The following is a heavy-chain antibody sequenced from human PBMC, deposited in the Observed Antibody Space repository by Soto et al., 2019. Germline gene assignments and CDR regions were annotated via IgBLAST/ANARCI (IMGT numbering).Heavy chain of an antibody. CDR1: GYSFTTSG. Sequence: QVQLVESGPEVRKPGASVKVSCEASGYSFTTSGISWVRQVPEQGLEWMGWISTYNGDTNSAQNFQGRVLMTADTSTGTAYMELMSLKSDDTAVYYCARQGSWPYYYYGLDVWGKGTTVTVSS. V-gene: IGHV1-18*01. D-gene: IGHD1-26*01. CDR3: ARQGSWPYYYYGLDV. CDR2: ISTYNGDT. J-gene: IGHJ6*04.